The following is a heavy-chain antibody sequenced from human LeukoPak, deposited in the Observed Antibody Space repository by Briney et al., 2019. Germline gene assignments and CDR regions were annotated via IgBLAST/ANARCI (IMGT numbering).Heavy chain of an antibody. Sequence: SETLSLTCTVSGGSIRSYYWSWIRQPPGKGLEWIAYIYYSGSTNCNPSLKSRVTISVDTSKNQFSLKLSSVTAADTAVYYCARLLGSHINYFDPWGQGTLVTVSS. CDR3: ARLLGSHINYFDP. CDR1: GGSIRSYY. D-gene: IGHD2-21*01. J-gene: IGHJ5*02. CDR2: IYYSGST. V-gene: IGHV4-59*08.